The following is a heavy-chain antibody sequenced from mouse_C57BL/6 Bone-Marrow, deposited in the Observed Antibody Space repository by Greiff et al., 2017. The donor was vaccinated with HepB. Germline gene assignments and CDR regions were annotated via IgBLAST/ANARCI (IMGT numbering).Heavy chain of an antibody. J-gene: IGHJ2*01. V-gene: IGHV5-4*01. D-gene: IGHD1-1*01. CDR1: GFTFSSYA. CDR3: ARGGHGSSPPYFDY. CDR2: ISDGGSYT. Sequence: EVQRVESGGGLVKPGGSLKLSCTASGFTFSSYAMSWVRQTPEKRLEWVATISDGGSYTYYPDNVKGRFTISRDNAKNNLYLQMSHLKSEDTAMYYCARGGHGSSPPYFDYWGQGTTLTVSS.